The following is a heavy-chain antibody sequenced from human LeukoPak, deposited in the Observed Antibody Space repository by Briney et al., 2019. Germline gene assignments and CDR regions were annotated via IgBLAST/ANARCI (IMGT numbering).Heavy chain of an antibody. Sequence: GGSLRLSCEASAFTFSSYWMSWVRQAPGKGLEWVANIKEDGSEINYVDSVKGRFTISRDNAKNSLFLQMNSLRVEDTAVYYCARDQGYSSFDYWGPGTLVTVSS. CDR2: IKEDGSEI. V-gene: IGHV3-7*01. D-gene: IGHD4-23*01. CDR1: AFTFSSYW. CDR3: ARDQGYSSFDY. J-gene: IGHJ4*02.